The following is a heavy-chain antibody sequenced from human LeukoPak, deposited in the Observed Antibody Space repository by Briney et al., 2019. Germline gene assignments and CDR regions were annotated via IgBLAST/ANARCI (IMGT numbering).Heavy chain of an antibody. D-gene: IGHD4-17*01. CDR2: ISSSSSTI. J-gene: IGHJ4*02. CDR3: ARDDDYAGLDY. V-gene: IGHV3-48*01. CDR1: GFTFSSYS. Sequence: PGGSLRLSCAASGFTFSSYSMTWVRQAPGKGLEWVSYISSSSSTIYYADSVKGRFTISRDNAKNSLYLQMNSLRAEDTAVYYCARDDDYAGLDYWGQGTLVTVSS.